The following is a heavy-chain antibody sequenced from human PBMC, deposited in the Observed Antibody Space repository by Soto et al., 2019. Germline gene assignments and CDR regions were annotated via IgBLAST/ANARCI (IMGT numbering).Heavy chain of an antibody. D-gene: IGHD2-2*01. CDR3: VRREKYCSSSSCYDY. Sequence: GESLKISCKGSGYSFTSYWIGWVRQMPGKGLEWMGIIYPDDSDTKYSPSFQGQVTISADKSISTAFLQWSSLKASDTAMYYCVRREKYCSSSSCYDYWGQGTLVTVSS. CDR1: GYSFTSYW. J-gene: IGHJ4*02. V-gene: IGHV5-51*01. CDR2: IYPDDSDT.